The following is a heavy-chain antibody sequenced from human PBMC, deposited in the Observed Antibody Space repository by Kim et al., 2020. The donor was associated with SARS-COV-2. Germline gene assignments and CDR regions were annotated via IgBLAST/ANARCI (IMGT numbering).Heavy chain of an antibody. CDR2: ISYNGSKK. CDR3: AKSFSGGYFGYDY. D-gene: IGHD1-26*01. CDR1: GFTFNTYC. J-gene: IGHJ4*02. V-gene: IGHV3-30*18. Sequence: GGSLRLSCAASGFTFNTYCMHWVRQAPGKGLECVSAISYNGSKKYYADSMKGRFTISRDNSKNTLYLQMNSLRIEDTAVYYCAKSFSGGYFGYDYWGQGTLVTVSS.